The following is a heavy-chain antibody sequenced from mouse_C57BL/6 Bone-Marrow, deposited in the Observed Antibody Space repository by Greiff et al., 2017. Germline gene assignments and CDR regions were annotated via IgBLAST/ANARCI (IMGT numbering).Heavy chain of an antibody. J-gene: IGHJ2*01. D-gene: IGHD2-5*01. Sequence: EVKLVESEGGLVQPGSSLKLSCTASGFTFSDYYMAWVRQVPAKGLEWVANINYDGSSTYYLDSLKSRFIISRENAKNILYLQMISLTSEDTATYYCARAYYSNYPDYWGQGTTLTVSS. CDR3: ARAYYSNYPDY. CDR1: GFTFSDYY. CDR2: INYDGSST. V-gene: IGHV5-16*01.